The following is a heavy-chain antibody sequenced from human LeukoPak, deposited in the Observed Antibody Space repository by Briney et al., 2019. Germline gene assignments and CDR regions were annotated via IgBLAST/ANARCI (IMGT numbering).Heavy chain of an antibody. D-gene: IGHD2-15*01. V-gene: IGHV3-74*01. J-gene: IGHJ4*02. CDR2: IPTDGNNI. CDR3: ARDLGGPDY. CDR1: GFTFSIYS. Sequence: GGSLRLSCAASGFTFSIYSMNWFRQAPGKGLVWVARIPTDGNNILYTDSVKGRFTVSRDNAKNTVYLQMNSLRAEDTAVYYCARDLGGPDYWGQGTLVTVSS.